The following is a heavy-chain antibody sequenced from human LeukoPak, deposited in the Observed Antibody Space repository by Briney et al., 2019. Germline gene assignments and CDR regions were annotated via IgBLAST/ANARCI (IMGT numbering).Heavy chain of an antibody. J-gene: IGHJ4*02. CDR1: GFTFSSYE. Sequence: PGGSLRLSCAASGFTFSSYEMNWVRQAPGKGLEWVSYISSSGSTIYYADSVKGRFTISRDNAKNSLYLQMNSLRAEDTAVYYCARVFAPEWYFDYWGQGTLVTVPS. D-gene: IGHD3-3*01. V-gene: IGHV3-48*03. CDR3: ARVFAPEWYFDY. CDR2: ISSSGSTI.